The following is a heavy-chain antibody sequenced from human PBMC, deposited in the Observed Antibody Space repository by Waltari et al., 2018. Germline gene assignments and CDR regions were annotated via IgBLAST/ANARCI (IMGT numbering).Heavy chain of an antibody. J-gene: IGHJ3*02. Sequence: EVQLVQSGAEVKKPGESLTIACKVDGSSFSSYWIGWVRQMPGKGLEWMGIIYPGDSETKYSPAFQGQVTFSADKSINTAYLQWNSLKDSDSAMYYCARQDVAVVVDVLDAFNIWGQGTKVTVSS. CDR2: IYPGDSET. D-gene: IGHD2-15*01. CDR3: ARQDVAVVVDVLDAFNI. CDR1: GSSFSSYW. V-gene: IGHV5-51*01.